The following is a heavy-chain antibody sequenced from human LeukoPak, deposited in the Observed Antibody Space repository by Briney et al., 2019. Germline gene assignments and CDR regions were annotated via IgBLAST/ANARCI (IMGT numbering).Heavy chain of an antibody. Sequence: SETLSLTCTVSGGSISSYYWSWIRQPPGKGLEWIGYIYYSGSTNYNPSLKSRVTISVDTSKNQFSLKLSSVAAADTAVYYCARLYFDWPDWYFDLWGRGPLVTVSS. J-gene: IGHJ2*01. D-gene: IGHD3-9*01. CDR3: ARLYFDWPDWYFDL. CDR2: IYYSGST. CDR1: GGSISSYY. V-gene: IGHV4-59*01.